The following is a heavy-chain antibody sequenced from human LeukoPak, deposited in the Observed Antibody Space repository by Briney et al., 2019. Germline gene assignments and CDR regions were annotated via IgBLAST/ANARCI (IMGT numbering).Heavy chain of an antibody. Sequence: SETLSLTCTLSGGSLRSYYWRWIRQPPGDGREWIGRIYTSVITNYNPPLKSRAAISVDKTKNWFSLKRTSVTAAYTPGHCLAGDQGQLPNFDYWGQGTLVTVSS. CDR1: GGSLRSYY. CDR3: AGDQGQLPNFDY. V-gene: IGHV4-4*07. CDR2: IYTSVIT. D-gene: IGHD5-18*01. J-gene: IGHJ4*02.